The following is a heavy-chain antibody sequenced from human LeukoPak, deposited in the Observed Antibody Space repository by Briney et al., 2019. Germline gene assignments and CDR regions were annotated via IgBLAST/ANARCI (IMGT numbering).Heavy chain of an antibody. J-gene: IGHJ4*02. Sequence: SETLSLTCTVSGGSISSYYWSWIRQPAGKGLEWIGRIYTSGSTSYNPSLKSRVTMSVDTSKNQFSLKLSSVTAAATAVYYCARGPLNMVRGVIGFDYWGQGTLVTVSS. CDR2: IYTSGST. V-gene: IGHV4-4*07. CDR3: ARGPLNMVRGVIGFDY. D-gene: IGHD3-10*01. CDR1: GGSISSYY.